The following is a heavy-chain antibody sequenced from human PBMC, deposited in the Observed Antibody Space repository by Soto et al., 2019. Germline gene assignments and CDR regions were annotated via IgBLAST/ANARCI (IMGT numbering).Heavy chain of an antibody. CDR2: IWYDGSNK. CDR3: ARDMTGYSRSYPVDY. D-gene: IGHD6-6*01. J-gene: IGHJ4*02. V-gene: IGHV3-33*01. CDR1: GFTFSSYG. Sequence: GGSLRLSCAASGFTFSSYGMHWVRQAPCKGLEWVAVIWYDGSNKYYADSVKGRFTISRDNSKNTLYLQMNSLRAEDTAVYYCARDMTGYSRSYPVDYWGQGNLVTVSS.